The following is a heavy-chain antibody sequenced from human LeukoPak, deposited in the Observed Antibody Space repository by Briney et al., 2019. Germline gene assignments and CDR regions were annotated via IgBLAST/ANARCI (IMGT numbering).Heavy chain of an antibody. CDR2: ISYDGSNK. CDR3: TRGTNDYGGIERKKPFDY. Sequence: GGSLRLSCAASGFTFSSYGMHWVRQAPGKGLEWVAVISYDGSNKYYVDSVKGRFTISRDNSKNTLYLQMSSLRAEDTAVYYCTRGTNDYGGIERKKPFDYWGQGTLVTVSS. D-gene: IGHD4-23*01. CDR1: GFTFSSYG. V-gene: IGHV3-30-3*01. J-gene: IGHJ4*02.